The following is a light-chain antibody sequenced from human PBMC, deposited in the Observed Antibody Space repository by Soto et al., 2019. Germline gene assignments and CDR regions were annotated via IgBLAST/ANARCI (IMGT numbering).Light chain of an antibody. CDR3: QSYDSSPSGYV. V-gene: IGLV1-40*01. CDR2: ANR. Sequence: QSLLTQPPSVSGAPGQRVTISCTGSSSNIGAGYDVHWYQQVPGTAPKLLIYANRNRPAGVPDRFSASKSDTSASLAITGLQAEDEADYYCQSYDSSPSGYVFGTGTKVTVL. J-gene: IGLJ1*01. CDR1: SSNIGAGYD.